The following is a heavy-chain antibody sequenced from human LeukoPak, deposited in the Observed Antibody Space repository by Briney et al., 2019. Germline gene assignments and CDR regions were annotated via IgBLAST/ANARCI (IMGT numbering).Heavy chain of an antibody. Sequence: GGSLRLSCAASGFTFSSYAMSWVRQAPGKGLEWVSATSGSGGSTYYADSVKGRFTISRDNSKNTLYLQMNSLRAEDTAVYYCAKDERAIVGAFDYWGQGTLVTVSS. D-gene: IGHD1-26*01. V-gene: IGHV3-23*01. CDR3: AKDERAIVGAFDY. J-gene: IGHJ4*02. CDR2: TSGSGGST. CDR1: GFTFSSYA.